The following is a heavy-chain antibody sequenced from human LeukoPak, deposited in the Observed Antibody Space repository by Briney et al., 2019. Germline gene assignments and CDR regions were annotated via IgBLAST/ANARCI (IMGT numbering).Heavy chain of an antibody. D-gene: IGHD2-2*01. CDR1: GGSISSGGYY. CDR2: IYYSGST. Sequence: SETLSLTCTVSGGSISSGGYYWSWIRQHPGKGLEWIGYIYYSGSTYYNPSLKSRVTISVDTSKNQFSLRLSSVTAADTAVYYCARENSDIVVVPAAMSGNWFDPWGQGTLVTVSS. V-gene: IGHV4-31*03. J-gene: IGHJ5*02. CDR3: ARENSDIVVVPAAMSGNWFDP.